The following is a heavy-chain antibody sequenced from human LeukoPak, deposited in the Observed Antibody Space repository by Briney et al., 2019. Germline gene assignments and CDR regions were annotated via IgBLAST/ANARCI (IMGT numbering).Heavy chain of an antibody. D-gene: IGHD5-12*01. Sequence: SQTLSLTCTVSGGSIRSGVYYWSWTRHLPGKGLEWIGYIYYSGSAYYNPSLKSPVTISVDTSKNQFSLKLSSVTAADTAVYYCARERRRVEMATRNAFDIWGQGTMVTVSS. J-gene: IGHJ3*02. CDR2: IYYSGSA. CDR3: ARERRRVEMATRNAFDI. V-gene: IGHV4-31*01. CDR1: GGSIRSGVYY.